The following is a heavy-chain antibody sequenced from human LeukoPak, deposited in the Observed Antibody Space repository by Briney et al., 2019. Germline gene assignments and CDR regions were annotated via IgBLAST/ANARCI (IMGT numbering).Heavy chain of an antibody. D-gene: IGHD3-16*02. V-gene: IGHV4-39*01. J-gene: IGHJ4*02. CDR1: GASISRGGYY. CDR2: IYYSGST. Sequence: PSETLSLTCTVSGASISRGGYYWSWLRQPRGKGREWIGSIYYSGSTYYNPSLKSRVTISVDTSKNQFSLKLSSVTAADTAVYYCASQYDYVWGSYRSRWFDYWGQGTLVTVSS. CDR3: ASQYDYVWGSYRSRWFDY.